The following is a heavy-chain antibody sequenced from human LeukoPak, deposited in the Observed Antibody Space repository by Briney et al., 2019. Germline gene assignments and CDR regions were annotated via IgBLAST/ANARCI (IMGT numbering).Heavy chain of an antibody. J-gene: IGHJ4*02. CDR2: IRNKANSYTT. D-gene: IGHD3-22*01. CDR1: GFTFSDHY. V-gene: IGHV3-72*01. CDR3: FRGLSTYYATIGYSW. Sequence: GGSLRLSCAASGFTFSDHYLDWVRQAPGKGLEWVGRIRNKANSYTTEYAASVKGRFTISRDDSKNSLYLQMNSLKTEETAVYYCFRGLSTYYATIGYSWWGQGTLVTVSS.